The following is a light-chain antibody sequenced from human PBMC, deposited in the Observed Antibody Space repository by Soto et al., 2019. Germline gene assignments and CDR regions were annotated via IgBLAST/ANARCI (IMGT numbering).Light chain of an antibody. CDR3: QQANRFPIT. CDR2: TTS. CDR1: QDISSW. J-gene: IGKJ5*01. Sequence: DIQMTQSPSFVSASVGDRVTVTCRASQDISSWLAWYQQKPGKAPKLLIYTTSTLGSGVPSRFSGSRSGTDFTITISGLQPEDFATYYCQQANRFPITFGQGTRLESK. V-gene: IGKV1-12*01.